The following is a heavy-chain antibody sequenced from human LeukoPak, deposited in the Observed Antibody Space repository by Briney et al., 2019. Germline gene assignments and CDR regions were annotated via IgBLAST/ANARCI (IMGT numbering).Heavy chain of an antibody. J-gene: IGHJ4*02. V-gene: IGHV3-7*01. CDR2: IKTDGSQI. Sequence: LAGGSLRLSCAASGFTFSSYGMHWVRQAPGKGLEWVANIKTDGSQIYYVDSVKGRFTISRDNAKNSLYLQMNSLRAEDTAVYYCARDLNWETYWGQGTLVSVSS. CDR1: GFTFSSYG. D-gene: IGHD7-27*01. CDR3: ARDLNWETY.